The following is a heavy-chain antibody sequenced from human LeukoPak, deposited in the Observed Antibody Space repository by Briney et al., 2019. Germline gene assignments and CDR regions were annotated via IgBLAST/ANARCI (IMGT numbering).Heavy chain of an antibody. CDR3: AKNLFEGPGEELKY. J-gene: IGHJ4*02. D-gene: IGHD3-16*01. CDR2: ISYDGSNK. CDR1: GFTFSSYA. Sequence: GGSLRLSCAASGFTFSSYAMHWVRQAPGKGLEWVAVISYDGSNKYYADSVKGRFTISRDNSKNTLYLQMNSLRAEDTAVYYCAKNLFEGPGEELKYWGQGTLVTVSS. V-gene: IGHV3-30*18.